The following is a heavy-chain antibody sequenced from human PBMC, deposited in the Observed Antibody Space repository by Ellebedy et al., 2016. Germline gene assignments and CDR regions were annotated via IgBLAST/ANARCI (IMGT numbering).Heavy chain of an antibody. CDR1: GFTFSTYA. Sequence: GESLKISXAASGFTFSTYAVHWVRRAPGKGLEWVAVISNDGNTKFYVDSVKGRFTISRDNSKNTLYLQMNSLRTEDTAVYYCARVAGVRGVILNYYHYGMDVWGQGTTVTVSS. V-gene: IGHV3-30*04. CDR2: ISNDGNTK. J-gene: IGHJ6*02. CDR3: ARVAGVRGVILNYYHYGMDV. D-gene: IGHD3-10*01.